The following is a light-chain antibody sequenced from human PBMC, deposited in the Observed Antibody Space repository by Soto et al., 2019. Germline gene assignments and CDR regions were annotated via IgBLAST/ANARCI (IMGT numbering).Light chain of an antibody. CDR1: ENVRTY. V-gene: IGKV3-11*01. J-gene: IGKJ1*01. Sequence: VLTRSPATLPLSPVELATLSFMASENVRTYFDWYQQRPGQAPRLLIYGASNRATGVPARFSGSGSGTDFTLTITSLEPEDFAVYYCQQHSNWPPWTFGQGTKVDI. CDR3: QQHSNWPPWT. CDR2: GAS.